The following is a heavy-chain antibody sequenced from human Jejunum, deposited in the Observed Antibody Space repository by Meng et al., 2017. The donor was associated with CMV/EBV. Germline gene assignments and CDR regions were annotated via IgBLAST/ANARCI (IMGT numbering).Heavy chain of an antibody. J-gene: IGHJ4*02. D-gene: IGHD1-26*01. CDR1: AGSAIIFN. CDR2: FNRSDTN. CDR3: ARGQGASTREGFDF. V-gene: IGHV4-4*07. Sequence: SGAGGVNFADTLALMVSLSAGSAIIFNGRGTRQSAGECLEWIGRFNRSDTNNYHPSLDSGVTMSLDSSKNQFSLNLRSVTAANTPTYYCARGQGASTREGFDFWGLGTLVTVSS.